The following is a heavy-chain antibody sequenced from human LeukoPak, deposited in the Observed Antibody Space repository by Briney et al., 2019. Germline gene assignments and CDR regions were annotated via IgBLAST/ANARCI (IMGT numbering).Heavy chain of an antibody. CDR1: GGSISNYY. J-gene: IGHJ4*02. D-gene: IGHD6-19*01. CDR2: VFTRGTT. V-gene: IGHV4-4*07. Sequence: SETLSLTCTVSGGSISNYYWSWIRQPAGKRLEWLGHVFTRGTTNYNASLEGRLTISLDTARNQFSLYLSSVTAADTAMYFCARSSLAVYFDYWGQGTLVTASS. CDR3: ARSSLAVYFDY.